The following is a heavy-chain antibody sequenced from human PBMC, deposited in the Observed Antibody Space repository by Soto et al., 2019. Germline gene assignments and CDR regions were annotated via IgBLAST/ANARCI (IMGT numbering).Heavy chain of an antibody. CDR2: VHSSGNT. Sequence: PSETLSLTCTVSGDSVSSRTSYWNWIRQPPGKGLDWIGYVHSSGNTNYNPSLKSRVTISIDTSKNQFSLKLRSVTAADTAVYYCARGYCSSTSCYEGYYYYYMDVWGKGTTVTVSS. D-gene: IGHD2-2*01. J-gene: IGHJ6*03. V-gene: IGHV4-61*01. CDR3: ARGYCSSTSCYEGYYYYYMDV. CDR1: GDSVSSRTSY.